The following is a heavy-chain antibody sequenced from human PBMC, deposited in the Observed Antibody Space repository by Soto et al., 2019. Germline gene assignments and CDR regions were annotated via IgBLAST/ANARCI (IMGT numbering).Heavy chain of an antibody. D-gene: IGHD2-15*01. CDR1: GGSISSGGYY. V-gene: IGHV4-31*03. CDR3: ARLYCSGGSCSHVDY. Sequence: QAQLQESGPGLVKPSQTLSLTCTVSGGSISSGGYYWSWIRQHPGNCVEWIGYIYYSGSTYYNPSLKSRVTISVDTSKNQFFLKLSSVTAADTAVYYCARLYCSGGSCSHVDYWGQGTLVTVSS. J-gene: IGHJ4*02. CDR2: IYYSGST.